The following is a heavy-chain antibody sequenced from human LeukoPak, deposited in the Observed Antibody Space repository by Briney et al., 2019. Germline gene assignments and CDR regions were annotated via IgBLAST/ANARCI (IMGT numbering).Heavy chain of an antibody. CDR3: ARDLHYDSSGYYYGADAFDI. CDR1: GGTFSSYT. V-gene: IGHV1-69*10. CDR2: IIPILGIA. D-gene: IGHD3-22*01. J-gene: IGHJ3*02. Sequence: ASVKVSCKASGGTFSSYTISWVRQAPGQGLEWMGGIIPILGIANYAQKFQGRVTITADKSTSTAYMELSSLRSEDTAVYYCARDLHYDSSGYYYGADAFDIWGQGTTVTVSS.